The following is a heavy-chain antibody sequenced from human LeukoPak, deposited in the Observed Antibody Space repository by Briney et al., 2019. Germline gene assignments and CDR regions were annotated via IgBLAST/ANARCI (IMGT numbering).Heavy chain of an antibody. J-gene: IGHJ4*02. CDR3: ARQGLEY. CDR1: GFTFSSYA. V-gene: IGHV3-30-3*01. CDR2: ISSDGNSK. D-gene: IGHD1-1*01. Sequence: GGSLRLSCAASGFTFSSYAMHWVRQAPGRGLEWLAVISSDGNSKYYADSVMGRFTISRDNSQNTLYLQMNSLRAEDTAVYYCARQGLEYWGQGTLVTVSS.